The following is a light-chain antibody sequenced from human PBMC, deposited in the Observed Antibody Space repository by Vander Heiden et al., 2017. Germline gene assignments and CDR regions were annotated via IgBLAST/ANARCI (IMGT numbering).Light chain of an antibody. CDR3: QAADSSGSY. V-gene: IGLV3-25*03. J-gene: IGLJ1*01. Sequence: SYELTQPPSVSVSPGQTAEIPCSGDALPKQFTYWYQQKSGQAPVLGMLKDTVRPSGIPERFSGSSSGTTVTVTISGVQAEDEADYYCQAADSSGSYFGFGTKVTVL. CDR1: ALPKQF. CDR2: KDT.